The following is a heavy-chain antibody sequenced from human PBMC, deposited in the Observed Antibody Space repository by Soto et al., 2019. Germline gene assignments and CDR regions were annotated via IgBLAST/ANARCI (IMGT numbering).Heavy chain of an antibody. V-gene: IGHV3-48*02. CDR3: ARTFYGMDV. Sequence: HPGGSLRLSCAASGFTFSTYIMNWVRQAPGKGLEWVSRISSSSGTIDYADSVKGRFIISRDNARNSLYLQMNSLRDEDTAVYYCARTFYGMDVWGRGTTVTVSS. J-gene: IGHJ6*02. CDR2: ISSSSGTI. CDR1: GFTFSTYI.